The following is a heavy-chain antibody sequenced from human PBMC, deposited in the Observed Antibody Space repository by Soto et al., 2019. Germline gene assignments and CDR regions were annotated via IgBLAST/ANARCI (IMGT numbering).Heavy chain of an antibody. Sequence: AASVKVSCKAPGDTFTSYYLNWVRQAPGQGLEWMGVINPHGGSTKYAQKFQGRITMTRDTSRSTVYMELSSLRSDDTAIYYCARSSGGNFGIIIEGSNWFDPWGQGTLVTASS. V-gene: IGHV1-46*01. CDR1: GDTFTSYY. D-gene: IGHD3-3*01. CDR2: INPHGGST. CDR3: ARSSGGNFGIIIEGSNWFDP. J-gene: IGHJ5*02.